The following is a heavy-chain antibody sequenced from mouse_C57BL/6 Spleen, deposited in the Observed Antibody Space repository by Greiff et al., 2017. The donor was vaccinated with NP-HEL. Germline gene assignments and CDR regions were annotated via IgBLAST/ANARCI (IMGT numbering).Heavy chain of an antibody. Sequence: EVQGVESGEGLVKPGGSLKLSCAASGFTFSSYAMSWVRQTPEKRLEWVAYISSGGDYIYYADTVKGRFTISRDNARNTLYLQMSSLKSEDTAMYYCARVDGYDRDFDYWGQGTTVTVSS. CDR1: GFTFSSYA. CDR2: ISSGGDYI. D-gene: IGHD2-2*01. V-gene: IGHV5S21*01. J-gene: IGHJ2*01. CDR3: ARVDGYDRDFDY.